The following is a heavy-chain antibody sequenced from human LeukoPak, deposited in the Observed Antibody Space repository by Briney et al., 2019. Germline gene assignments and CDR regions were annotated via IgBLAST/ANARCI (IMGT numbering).Heavy chain of an antibody. CDR2: IYSGGGT. CDR1: GFTVNSNY. CDR3: AKSYISSWSRHGGANDWFDP. J-gene: IGHJ5*02. Sequence: GGSLRLSCAASGFTVNSNYMSWVRQAPGKGLEWVSVIYSGGGTFYADSVKGRFTISRDNSKNTLYLQMNSLRAEDTAVYYCAKSYISSWSRHGGANDWFDPWGQGTLVTVSS. V-gene: IGHV3-53*01. D-gene: IGHD6-13*01.